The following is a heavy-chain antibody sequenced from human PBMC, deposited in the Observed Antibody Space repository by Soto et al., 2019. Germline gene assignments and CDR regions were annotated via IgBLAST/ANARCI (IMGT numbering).Heavy chain of an antibody. Sequence: GGSLRLSCAASGFTFSSYAMHWVRQAPGKGLEWVAVISYDGSNKYYADSVKGRFTISRDNSKNTLYLQMNSLRAEDTAVYYCAREGWFPTYYGMDVWGQGTTVTV. D-gene: IGHD2-15*01. V-gene: IGHV3-30-3*01. CDR1: GFTFSSYA. CDR2: ISYDGSNK. CDR3: AREGWFPTYYGMDV. J-gene: IGHJ6*02.